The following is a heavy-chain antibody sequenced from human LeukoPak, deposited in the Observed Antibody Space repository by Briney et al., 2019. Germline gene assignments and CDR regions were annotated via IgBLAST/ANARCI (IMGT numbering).Heavy chain of an antibody. CDR2: ITRDGGT. CDR1: GGSFSGFY. Sequence: TSETLSLTCGVYGGSFSGFYWSWIRQPPGKGLEWIGEITRDGGTNYNPSLKSRVTMSLDTSRNQFSLKLSSVTAADTAVYYCARLDSLSWYHDYWGQGTLVTVSS. J-gene: IGHJ4*02. CDR3: ARLDSLSWYHDY. V-gene: IGHV4-34*10. D-gene: IGHD6-13*01.